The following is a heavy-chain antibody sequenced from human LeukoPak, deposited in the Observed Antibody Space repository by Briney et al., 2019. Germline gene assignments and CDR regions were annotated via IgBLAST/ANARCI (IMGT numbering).Heavy chain of an antibody. D-gene: IGHD3-3*01. CDR1: GFTFSNYG. J-gene: IGHJ4*02. Sequence: GGSLRLSCAASGFTFSNYGMHWVRQAPGKGLKWVAFLRYDGSNKYYADSVKGRFTISRDNSKNTLYLQMNSLRAEDTAVYYCAKLGFMIFGVVMEDYFDYWGQGTLVTVSS. V-gene: IGHV3-30*02. CDR2: LRYDGSNK. CDR3: AKLGFMIFGVVMEDYFDY.